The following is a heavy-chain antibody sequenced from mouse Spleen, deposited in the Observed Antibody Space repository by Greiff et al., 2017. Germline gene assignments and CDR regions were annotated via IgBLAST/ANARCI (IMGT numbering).Heavy chain of an antibody. CDR3: ARGGLPVHLDD. D-gene: IGHD2-4*01. V-gene: IGHV1-69*01. CDR2: IDPSDSYT. Sequence: QVQLQQPGAELVMPGASVKLSCKASGYTFTSYWMHWVKQRPGQGLEWIGEIDPSDSYTNYNQKFKGKATLTVDKSSSTAYMQLSSLTSEDSAVYYCARGGLPVHLDDWGQGTTLTVSS. J-gene: IGHJ2*01. CDR1: GYTFTSYW.